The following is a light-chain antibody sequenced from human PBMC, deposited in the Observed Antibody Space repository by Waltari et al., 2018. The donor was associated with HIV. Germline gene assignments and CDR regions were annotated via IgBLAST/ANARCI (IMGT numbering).Light chain of an antibody. CDR1: SNNVGNQG. J-gene: IGLJ2*01. Sequence: QAGLTQPPSVSKGLRQTATLTCTGNSNNVGNQGAAWLQQHQGHPPKLLSYSNNNRPSGISERFSASRSGNTASLTITGLQPEDEADYYCSARDSSLSAVVFGGGTKLTVL. CDR2: SNN. V-gene: IGLV10-54*04. CDR3: SARDSSLSAVV.